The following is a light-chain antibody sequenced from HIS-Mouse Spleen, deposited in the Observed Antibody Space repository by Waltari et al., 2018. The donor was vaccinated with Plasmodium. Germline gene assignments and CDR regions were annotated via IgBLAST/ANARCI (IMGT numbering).Light chain of an antibody. Sequence: EIVMTQSPATLSVSPGERATLSCRASQSVRSKLTWYQQKPGQAPRLLIYGASTRATGIPARFSGSGAGTEFTFTISSLQSEDFAVYYCQTYNNWLFTFGPGTKVDIK. CDR3: QTYNNWLFT. CDR2: GAS. V-gene: IGKV3-15*01. J-gene: IGKJ3*01. CDR1: QSVRSK.